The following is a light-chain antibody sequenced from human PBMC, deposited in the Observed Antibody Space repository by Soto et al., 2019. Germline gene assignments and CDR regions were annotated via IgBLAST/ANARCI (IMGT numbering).Light chain of an antibody. J-gene: IGLJ2*01. CDR3: DSYTSNSTVV. CDR2: DVD. Sequence: QSALTQPASVSGSPGQSITISCIGTSSDVGGYNYVSWYQQHPGKAPKLMIYDVDNRPSGIANRFSGSKSGNTASLTISGLQAEDEADYYCDSYTSNSTVVFGGGTKVTVL. CDR1: SSDVGGYNY. V-gene: IGLV2-14*01.